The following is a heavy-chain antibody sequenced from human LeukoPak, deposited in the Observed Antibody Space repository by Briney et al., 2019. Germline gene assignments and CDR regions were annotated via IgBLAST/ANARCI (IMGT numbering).Heavy chain of an antibody. CDR3: ARSPSCGGDCFNYYFDP. CDR1: GFTFSSHA. J-gene: IGHJ4*02. Sequence: PGGSLRLSCAASGFTFSSHAMHWVRQAPGKGPEYVSSISGNGVNTFYANSVKGRFTISRDNSKNTLYLQMDSLRAEDMAVYYCARSPSCGGDCFNYYFDPWAKGTLVTVSS. D-gene: IGHD2-21*02. V-gene: IGHV3-64*01. CDR2: ISGNGVNT.